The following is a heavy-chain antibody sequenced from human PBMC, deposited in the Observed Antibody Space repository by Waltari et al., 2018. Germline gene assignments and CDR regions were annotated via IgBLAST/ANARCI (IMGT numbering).Heavy chain of an antibody. J-gene: IGHJ3*02. CDR2: INAGNGNT. CDR1: GYTFTSYA. D-gene: IGHD5-18*01. CDR3: AREGMSGYNRADAFDI. V-gene: IGHV1-3*03. Sequence: QVQLVQSGAEVKKPGASVKVYCKASGYTFTSYAMHWVRQAPGQRLEWMGWINAGNGNTKYSQEFQGRVTITRDTSASTAYMELSSLRSEDMAVYYCAREGMSGYNRADAFDIWGQGTMVTVSS.